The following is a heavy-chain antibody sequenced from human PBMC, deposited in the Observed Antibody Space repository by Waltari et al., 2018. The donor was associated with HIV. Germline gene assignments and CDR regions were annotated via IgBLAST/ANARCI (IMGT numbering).Heavy chain of an antibody. Sequence: VQLMASGVGLLQSGGSLRLSCPASGLPFSHPSPVWVRQTPGKGLEWVAHIKDDGSEKYYMGSVQGRFAISRDNAKNSMVLQMNSLTAEDTAVYYCARIGTFPHNYAINFWGQGTTVTVSS. CDR2: IKDDGSEK. D-gene: IGHD1-26*01. CDR1: GLPFSHPS. J-gene: IGHJ6*02. V-gene: IGHV3-7*01. CDR3: ARIGTFPHNYAINF.